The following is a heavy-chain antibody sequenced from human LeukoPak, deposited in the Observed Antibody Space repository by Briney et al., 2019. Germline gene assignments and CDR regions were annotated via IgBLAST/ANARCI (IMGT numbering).Heavy chain of an antibody. CDR2: IWYDGSNK. D-gene: IGHD4-17*01. CDR1: GFTFSSYG. CDR3: ARDLALMHGDYGVDY. V-gene: IGHV3-33*01. J-gene: IGHJ4*02. Sequence: GGSLRLSCAASGFTFSSYGMHWVRQAPGKGLEWVAVIWYDGSNKYYADSVKGRFTISRDNSKNTLYLQMNRLRAEDTAVYYCARDLALMHGDYGVDYWGQGTLVTVSS.